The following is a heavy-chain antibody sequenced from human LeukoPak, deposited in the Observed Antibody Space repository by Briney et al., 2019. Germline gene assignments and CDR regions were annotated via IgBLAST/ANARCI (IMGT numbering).Heavy chain of an antibody. CDR1: GFTFSSYG. D-gene: IGHD2-2*01. CDR2: IWYDGSNK. Sequence: PGRSLRLSCAASGFTFSSYGMHWVRQAPGKGLEWVAVIWYDGSNKYYADSVKGRFTISRDNSKNTLYLQMNSLRAEDTAVYYCARAVPAAPTGYYYYMDVWGKGTTVTVSS. CDR3: ARAVPAAPTGYYYYMDV. J-gene: IGHJ6*03. V-gene: IGHV3-33*01.